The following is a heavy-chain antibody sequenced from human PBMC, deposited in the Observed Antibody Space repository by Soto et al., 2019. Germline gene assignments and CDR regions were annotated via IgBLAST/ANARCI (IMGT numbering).Heavy chain of an antibody. CDR2: IYPGDSDT. Sequence: GEPLKISWKGSGYSFTSYWIGWVRQMPGKGLEWMGIIYPGDSDTRYSPSFQGQVTISADKSISTAYLQWSSLKASDTAMYYCARPKDYDWYYMDVWCKGTTVTVSS. J-gene: IGHJ6*03. V-gene: IGHV5-51*01. D-gene: IGHD3-16*01. CDR3: ARPKDYDWYYMDV. CDR1: GYSFTSYW.